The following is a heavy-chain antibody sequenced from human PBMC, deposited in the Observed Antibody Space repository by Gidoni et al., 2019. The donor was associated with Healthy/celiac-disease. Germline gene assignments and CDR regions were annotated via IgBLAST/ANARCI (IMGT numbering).Heavy chain of an antibody. J-gene: IGHJ4*02. V-gene: IGHV3-23*01. CDR3: AKAFYYYDSSGYYDPN. CDR1: GFTFSIYA. D-gene: IGHD3-22*01. Sequence: EVQLLESGGGLVQPGGSLRLSCAASGFTFSIYAMSWVRQAPGKGLEWVSAISGSGGSTYYADSVKGRFTISRDNSKNTLYLQMNSLRAEDTAVYYCAKAFYYYDSSGYYDPNWGQGTLVTVSS. CDR2: ISGSGGST.